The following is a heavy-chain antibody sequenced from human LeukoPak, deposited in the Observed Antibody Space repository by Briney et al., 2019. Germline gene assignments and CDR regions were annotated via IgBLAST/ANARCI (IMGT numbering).Heavy chain of an antibody. D-gene: IGHD3-16*01. J-gene: IGHJ6*03. CDR2: IYMSGST. Sequence: SETLSLTCTVSGGSISSGSYYWSWIRQPAGKGLEWIGHIYMSGSTNYNPSLKSRVTISVDTSKNQFSLKLSSVTAADTAVYYCAREEMSYGYRNDYYYMDVWGKGTTVTVSS. CDR1: GGSISSGSYY. CDR3: AREEMSYGYRNDYYYMDV. V-gene: IGHV4-61*09.